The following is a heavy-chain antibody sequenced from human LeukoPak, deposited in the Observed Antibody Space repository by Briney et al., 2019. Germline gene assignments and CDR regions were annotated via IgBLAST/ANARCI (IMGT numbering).Heavy chain of an antibody. D-gene: IGHD6-13*01. CDR1: GFTFSDYY. CDR3: ARERGYSSSWYRLDY. CDR2: ISSSSSYT. V-gene: IGHV3-11*06. J-gene: IGHJ4*02. Sequence: PGGSLRLSCAASGFTFSDYYMSWIRQAPGKGLEWVSYISSSSSYTNYADSVKGRFTISRDNAKNSLYLQVNSLRAEDTAVCYCARERGYSSSWYRLDYWGQGTLVTVSS.